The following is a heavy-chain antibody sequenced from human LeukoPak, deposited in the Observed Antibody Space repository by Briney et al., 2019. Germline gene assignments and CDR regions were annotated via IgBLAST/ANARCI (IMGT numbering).Heavy chain of an antibody. CDR3: ARHYFDWPLDY. V-gene: IGHV1-18*01. J-gene: IGHJ4*02. D-gene: IGHD3-9*01. CDR2: ISAYNGNT. CDR1: GYTFTSYG. Sequence: GASLKVSCKAAGYTFTSYGISWVRQAPGQGLEWMGWISAYNGNTNYAQKLQGRVTMTTDTSTSTAYMELRSLRSDDTAVYYCARHYFDWPLDYWGQGTLVTVSS.